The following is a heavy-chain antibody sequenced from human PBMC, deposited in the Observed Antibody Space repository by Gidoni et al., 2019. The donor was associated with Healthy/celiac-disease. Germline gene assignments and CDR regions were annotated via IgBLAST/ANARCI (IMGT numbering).Heavy chain of an antibody. V-gene: IGHV3-7*03. D-gene: IGHD3-10*01. Sequence: EVQLVESGGGLVQPGGSLRISCAASGFTFSSYWMSWVRQAPGKGLEWVANIKHDGSEKYYVDSVKGRFTISRDNAKRSLYLQMNSLRAEDTAVYYCAREETGWFGEPYYYYGMDVWGQGTTVTVSS. CDR1: GFTFSSYW. CDR3: AREETGWFGEPYYYYGMDV. J-gene: IGHJ6*02. CDR2: IKHDGSEK.